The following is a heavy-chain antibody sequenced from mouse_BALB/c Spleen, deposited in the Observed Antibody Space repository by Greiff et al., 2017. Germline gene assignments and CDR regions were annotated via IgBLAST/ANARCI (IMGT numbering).Heavy chain of an antibody. CDR3: ARAQGHYYGYSDY. CDR1: GYSITSDYA. D-gene: IGHD1-2*01. Sequence: EVKLQESGPGLVKPSQSLSLTCTVTGYSITSDYAWNWIRQFPGNKLEWMGYISYSGSTSYNPSLKSRISITRDTSKNQFFLQLNSVTTEDTATYYCARAQGHYYGYSDYWGQGTTLTVSS. CDR2: ISYSGST. V-gene: IGHV3-2*02. J-gene: IGHJ2*01.